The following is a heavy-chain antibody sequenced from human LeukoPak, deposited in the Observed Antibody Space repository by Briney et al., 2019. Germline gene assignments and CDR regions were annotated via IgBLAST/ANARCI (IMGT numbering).Heavy chain of an antibody. CDR2: TNLNVGGT. CDR1: GFTFEDYG. V-gene: IGHV3-20*01. J-gene: IGHJ3*02. D-gene: IGHD3-10*01. CDR3: AREETTDYYGSGRGAFDI. Sequence: PGGSLRLSSAASGFTFEDYGMSSGRQSPEKGLGWGSGTNLNVGGTGYADSVKGRYTTSRDNAKNSLYLQMNSLRAEDTALYHCAREETTDYYGSGRGAFDIWGQGTMVTVSS.